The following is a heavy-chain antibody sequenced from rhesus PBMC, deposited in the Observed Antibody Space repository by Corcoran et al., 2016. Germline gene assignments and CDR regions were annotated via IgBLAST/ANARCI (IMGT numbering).Heavy chain of an antibody. CDR1: GDSISDFY. V-gene: IGHV4-73*01. J-gene: IGHJ5-1*01. CDR3: ARDTVGTTKDRFDV. CDR2: IDGYTTST. D-gene: IGHD1-44*01. Sequence: QVKLQQWGEGLVKPSETLSLTCAVYGDSISDFYWSWIRQPPGQGLEWIGNIDGYTTSTNYNPSLKNRVTISKDTSKNQFSLKLSSVTAADTAVYYCARDTVGTTKDRFDVWGPGVLVTVSS.